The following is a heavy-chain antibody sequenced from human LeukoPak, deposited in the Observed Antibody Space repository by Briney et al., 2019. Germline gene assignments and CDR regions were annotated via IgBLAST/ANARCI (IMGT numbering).Heavy chain of an antibody. CDR1: AGTFSSYA. Sequence: SVKVSCKASAGTFSSYAIIWVRQAPGQGLESLRGIIPIFGTANYAQTFQGRVTITSDESTSTAYMELSSLRSEGTAVYYSATDPASMVRGVIPAYYMAVWGKGSTATVSS. D-gene: IGHD3-10*01. J-gene: IGHJ6*03. CDR3: ATDPASMVRGVIPAYYMAV. CDR2: IIPIFGTA. V-gene: IGHV1-69*13.